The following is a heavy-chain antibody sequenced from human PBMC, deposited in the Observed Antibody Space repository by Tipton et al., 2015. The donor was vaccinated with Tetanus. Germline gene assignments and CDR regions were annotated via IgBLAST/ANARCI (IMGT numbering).Heavy chain of an antibody. CDR2: IYYSGST. CDR1: GGSISSSSYY. CDR3: ARRPGYISFWFDP. D-gene: IGHD2-2*02. V-gene: IGHV4-39*01. Sequence: LRLSCTVSGGSISSSSYYWGWIRQPPGKGLEWIGSIYYSGSTYYNPSLKSRVTISVDTSKNQFSLKLSSVTAADTAVYYCARRPGYISFWFDPWGQGTLVTVSS. J-gene: IGHJ5*02.